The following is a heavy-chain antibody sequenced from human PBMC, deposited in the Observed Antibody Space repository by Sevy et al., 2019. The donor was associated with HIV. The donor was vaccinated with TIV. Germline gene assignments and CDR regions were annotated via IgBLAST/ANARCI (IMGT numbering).Heavy chain of an antibody. Sequence: SETLSHTCAVYIGSFSGYHRTWIRQSPGKGLEWIGQIDHSGGTNYNPSLKSRVTISVDTSKNQFSLKLRSVTAADTAVYYCVRGGEGVTPSPLLGLGPWTTYWYFDLRGRGTLVTVSS. V-gene: IGHV4-34*01. J-gene: IGHJ2*01. CDR2: IDHSGGT. CDR1: IGSFSGYH. D-gene: IGHD3-10*01. CDR3: VRGGEGVTPSPLLGLGPWTTYWYFDL.